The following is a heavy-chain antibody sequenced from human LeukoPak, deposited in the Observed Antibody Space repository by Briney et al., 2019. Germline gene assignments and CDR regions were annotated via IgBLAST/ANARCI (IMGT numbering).Heavy chain of an antibody. J-gene: IGHJ4*02. Sequence: SETLSLTCTVSGGSISSYYWSWIRQPAWKGLEWIGRIYTSGSTNYNPSLKSRVTMSVDTSKNQFSLKMTSVTAADTAVYYCARVSSGSRFDSWGQGTLVTVSS. CDR2: IYTSGST. D-gene: IGHD6-13*01. CDR1: GGSISSYY. V-gene: IGHV4-4*07. CDR3: ARVSSGSRFDS.